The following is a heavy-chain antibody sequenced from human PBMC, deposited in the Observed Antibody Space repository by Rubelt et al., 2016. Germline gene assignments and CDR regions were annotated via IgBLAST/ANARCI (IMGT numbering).Heavy chain of an antibody. CDR2: ISYDGSNK. CDR3: ARGWGYGDYQLDY. V-gene: IGHV3-30*04. J-gene: IGHJ4*02. D-gene: IGHD4-17*01. Sequence: GKGLEWVAVISYDGSNKYYADSVKGRFTISRDNSKNTLYLQMNSLRAEDTAVYYCARGWGYGDYQLDYWGQGTLVTVSS.